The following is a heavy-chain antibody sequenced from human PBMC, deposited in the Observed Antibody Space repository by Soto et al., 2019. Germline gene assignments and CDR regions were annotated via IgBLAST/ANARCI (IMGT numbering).Heavy chain of an antibody. D-gene: IGHD2-21*01. V-gene: IGHV3-33*01. J-gene: IGHJ6*02. CDR3: ARDPRDSPGAYYYNYYGLDV. Sequence: GGALRLSCSTSGVVFRSYGMQWVRQAPGKGLEWVAAIWHDGSEKYYADLVKGRFTISRDNSKSTLYLQMNSLRAEDTAVYYCARDPRDSPGAYYYNYYGLDVWGQGTTVTVS. CDR2: IWHDGSEK. CDR1: GVVFRSYG.